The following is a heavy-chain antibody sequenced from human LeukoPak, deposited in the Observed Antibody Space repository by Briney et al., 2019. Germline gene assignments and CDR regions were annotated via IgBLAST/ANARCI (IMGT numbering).Heavy chain of an antibody. J-gene: IGHJ4*02. D-gene: IGHD1-26*01. CDR1: GGSISSSSHY. CDR2: MYYRGST. CDR3: ATTTIRLGY. V-gene: IGHV4-39*07. Sequence: SETLSLTCTVSGGSISSSSHYWGWLRQPPGKGLEWIGSMYYRGSTYHNPSLKTRATISVDTTKNQFSMKLSSVTAADTAVYYCATTTIRLGYWGQGPLVTVSS.